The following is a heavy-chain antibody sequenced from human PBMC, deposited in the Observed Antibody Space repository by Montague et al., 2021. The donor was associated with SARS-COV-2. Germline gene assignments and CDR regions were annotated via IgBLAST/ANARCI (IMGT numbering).Heavy chain of an antibody. CDR2: IYPSDSNT. V-gene: IGHV5-51*01. CDR1: GCSFSSYY. D-gene: IGHD6-13*01. CDR3: ARRGAAAGTLPYYNYGMDV. J-gene: IGHJ6*02. Sequence: QSGAEVKKPGESLKISCKGSGCSFSSYYIGWVRQMPGKGLEWMGIIYPSDSNTRYSPSFQGQVTISVDKSITTAYLRWSSLKASDTAIYYCARRGAAAGTLPYYNYGMDVWGQGTTVTVSS.